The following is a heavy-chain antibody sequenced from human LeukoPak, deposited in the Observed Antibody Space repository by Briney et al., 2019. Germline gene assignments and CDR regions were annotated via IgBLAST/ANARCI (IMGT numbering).Heavy chain of an antibody. Sequence: GGSLRLSCAASGFTFSSYAMSWVRQAPGKGLEWVSAIGGSGGSTYYADSVKGRFTISRDNSKNTLYLQMNSLRAEDTAVYYCAKAGIGYPNGYFDYWGQGTLVTVSS. CDR1: GFTFSSYA. V-gene: IGHV3-23*01. CDR2: IGGSGGST. J-gene: IGHJ4*02. D-gene: IGHD3-22*01. CDR3: AKAGIGYPNGYFDY.